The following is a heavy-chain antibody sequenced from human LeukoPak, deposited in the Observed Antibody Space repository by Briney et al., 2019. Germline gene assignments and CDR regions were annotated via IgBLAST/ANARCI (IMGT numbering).Heavy chain of an antibody. CDR1: GYTFTSYR. V-gene: IGHV1-18*01. D-gene: IGHD4/OR15-4a*01. CDR3: ARDRRAKYYYYYMDV. Sequence: ASVKVSFKCSGYTFTSYRISWVRQAPGKGLEWMGLISAYNGNTNYAQKLQGRVTMTTDTSTSTAYMELRSLRSDDTAVYYCARDRRAKYYYYYMDVWGKGTTVTVSS. J-gene: IGHJ6*03. CDR2: ISAYNGNT.